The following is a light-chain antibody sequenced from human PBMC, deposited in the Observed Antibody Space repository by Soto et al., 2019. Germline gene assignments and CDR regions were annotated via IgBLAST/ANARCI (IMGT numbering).Light chain of an antibody. V-gene: IGLV1-40*01. Sequence: QSVLTQPPSVSGAPGQRVTITCTGSSSNIGAGSDVHWYRHLPGTAPKLLIYLSTNRPSGVPDRFSGSKSGTSASLAITGLQTEDEADYYCQSYDNSLSIWVFGGGTKLTVL. CDR1: SSNIGAGSD. CDR2: LST. CDR3: QSYDNSLSIWV. J-gene: IGLJ3*02.